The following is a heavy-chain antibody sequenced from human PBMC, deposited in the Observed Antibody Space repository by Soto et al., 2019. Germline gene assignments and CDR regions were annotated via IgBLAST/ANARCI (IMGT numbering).Heavy chain of an antibody. V-gene: IGHV1-69*12. J-gene: IGHJ4*02. D-gene: IGHD4-17*01. Sequence: QVQLVQSGAEVKKPGSSVKVSCNASGGAFSSYAVSWVRQAPRQRLEWMGGIIPIFGTAKYAQKFQGRVTITADESTRTAYMELSSLRSEDTAVYYCASPDYGDYHFDHWGQGTLVTVSS. CDR3: ASPDYGDYHFDH. CDR2: IIPIFGTA. CDR1: GGAFSSYA.